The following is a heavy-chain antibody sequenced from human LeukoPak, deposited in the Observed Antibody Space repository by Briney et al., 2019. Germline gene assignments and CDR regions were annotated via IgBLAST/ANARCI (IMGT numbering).Heavy chain of an antibody. D-gene: IGHD2-15*01. J-gene: IGHJ6*03. CDR1: GGSISSYY. Sequence: SETLSLTCTVSGGSISSYYWSWIRQPPGKGLEWIGYIYYSGSTNYNPSLKSRVTISVDTSQNQFSLKLGSVTAADPAVYYSARASAPVAPLYSYSYMDAGGKGPRSPSP. V-gene: IGHV4-59*01. CDR2: IYYSGST. CDR3: ARASAPVAPLYSYSYMDA.